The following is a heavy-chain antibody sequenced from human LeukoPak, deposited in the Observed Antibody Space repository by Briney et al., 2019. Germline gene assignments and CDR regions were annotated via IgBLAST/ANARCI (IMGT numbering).Heavy chain of an antibody. CDR2: INPNSGGT. Sequence: ASVKVSCKASGYTFTSYAMNWVRQAPGQGLEWMGWINPNSGGTNYAQKFQGRVTMTRDTSISTAYMELSRMRSDDTAVYYCARGAYSSSPLPRGDDAFDIWGQGTMVTVSS. V-gene: IGHV1-2*02. D-gene: IGHD6-6*01. CDR1: GYTFTSYA. CDR3: ARGAYSSSPLPRGDDAFDI. J-gene: IGHJ3*02.